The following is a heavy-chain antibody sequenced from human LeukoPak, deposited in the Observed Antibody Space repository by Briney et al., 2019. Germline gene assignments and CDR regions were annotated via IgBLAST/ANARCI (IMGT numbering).Heavy chain of an antibody. V-gene: IGHV3-48*02. CDR1: GFTFSSYS. CDR2: ISSSSSTI. J-gene: IGHJ4*02. Sequence: GGSLRLSCAASGFTFSSYSMNWVRQAPGKGLEWVSYISSSSSTIYYADSVKGRFTISRDNAKNSLYLQMNSLRDEDTAVYYSARDFSNWNDDQYYFDYWGQGTLVTVSS. D-gene: IGHD1-1*01. CDR3: ARDFSNWNDDQYYFDY.